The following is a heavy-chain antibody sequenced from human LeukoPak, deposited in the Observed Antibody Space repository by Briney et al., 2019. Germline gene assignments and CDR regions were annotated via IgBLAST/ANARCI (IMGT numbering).Heavy chain of an antibody. CDR3: ARVSYGSGSYTDWFDP. D-gene: IGHD3-10*01. CDR1: GYTFTDYY. Sequence: ASVKVSCKASGYTFTDYYMHWVRQAPGQGLEWMGWINPNSGGTNYAQKFQGRVTMTRDTSISTAYMELSRLRSDDTAVYYCARVSYGSGSYTDWFDPWGQGTLVTVSS. J-gene: IGHJ5*02. CDR2: INPNSGGT. V-gene: IGHV1-2*02.